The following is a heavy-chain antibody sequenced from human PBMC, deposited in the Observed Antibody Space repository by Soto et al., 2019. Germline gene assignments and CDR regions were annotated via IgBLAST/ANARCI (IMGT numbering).Heavy chain of an antibody. CDR2: IYYSGST. CDR3: ARGHRSYYYDSSGYWTGFDY. D-gene: IGHD3-22*01. CDR1: GGSISSYY. V-gene: IGHV4-59*01. Sequence: PSETLSLTCTVSGGSISSYYWSWIRQPPGKGLEWIGYIYYSGSTNYNPSLKSRVTISVDTSKNQFSLKLSSVTVADTAVYYCARGHRSYYYDSSGYWTGFDYWGQGTLVT. J-gene: IGHJ4*02.